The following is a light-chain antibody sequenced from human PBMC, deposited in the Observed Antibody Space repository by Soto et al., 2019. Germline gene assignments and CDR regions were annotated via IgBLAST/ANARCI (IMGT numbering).Light chain of an antibody. J-gene: IGLJ1*01. Sequence: QSALTQPPSASGSPGQSVTISCTGTSSDVGGYNYVSWYQQHPGKAPKLMIYEVSKRPSGVPDPFSGSKSGNTASLTVSGHQAEYEADYYCSSYTGSNNFGVFGTGTKLTVL. V-gene: IGLV2-8*01. CDR2: EVS. CDR3: SSYTGSNNFGV. CDR1: SSDVGGYNY.